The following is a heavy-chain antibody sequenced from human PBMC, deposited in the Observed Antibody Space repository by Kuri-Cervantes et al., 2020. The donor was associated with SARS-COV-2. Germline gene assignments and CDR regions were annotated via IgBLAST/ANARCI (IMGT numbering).Heavy chain of an antibody. CDR2: IYTSGGT. CDR3: AGGLGIQGYYYGMDV. CDR1: GGSISSGSYY. Sequence: SCSVSGGSISSGSYYCTWIRQPAGKGLEWIGHIYTSGGTNYNPSLKSRVTISVDTSKNQFSLKLSSVTAADTAVYYCAGGLGIQGYYYGMDVWGQGTTVTVSS. V-gene: IGHV4-61*09. J-gene: IGHJ6*02. D-gene: IGHD3-9*01.